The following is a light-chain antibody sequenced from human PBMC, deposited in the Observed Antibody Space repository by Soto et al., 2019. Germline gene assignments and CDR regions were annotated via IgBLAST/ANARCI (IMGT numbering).Light chain of an antibody. J-gene: IGKJ4*01. V-gene: IGKV3-15*01. CDR2: GAS. CDR3: HQYNNWPVT. CDR1: QSVTTN. Sequence: EIVMTRSPATLSVSPGERATLSCRASQSVTTNLAWYQQKPGQAPRLLIYGASTRAPVVPARFSGSGSGTEFTLTISSLQSEDFAVYFCHQYNNWPVTFGGGTKVEIK.